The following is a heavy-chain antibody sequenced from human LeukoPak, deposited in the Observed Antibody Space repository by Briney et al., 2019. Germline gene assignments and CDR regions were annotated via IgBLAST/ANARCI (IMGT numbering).Heavy chain of an antibody. V-gene: IGHV3-7*04. J-gene: IGHJ4*02. D-gene: IGHD2-21*01. CDR1: GFNFSDSR. CDR3: VRGDWYFES. Sequence: GGSLRLSCVTSGFNFSDSRMTWVRQAPGKGLQWVANVNRDGTEKHFLDSVEGRFTIPRDNAKKSLYLQMSSLRPQDTAVYFCVRGDWYFESWGQGTLVTVSS. CDR2: VNRDGTEK.